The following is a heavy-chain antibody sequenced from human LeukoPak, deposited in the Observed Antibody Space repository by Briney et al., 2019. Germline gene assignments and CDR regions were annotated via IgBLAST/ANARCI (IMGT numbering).Heavy chain of an antibody. CDR3: ASMITFGGVPDY. CDR2: ISSDGSST. CDR1: GFTFSSYW. Sequence: GGSLRLSCAASGFTFSSYWMHWVRQAPGKGLVWVSRISSDGSSTTYADSVKGRFTISRDNAKNTLYLQMNSLRAEDTAVYYCASMITFGGVPDYWGQGTLVTVSS. V-gene: IGHV3-74*01. D-gene: IGHD3-16*01. J-gene: IGHJ4*02.